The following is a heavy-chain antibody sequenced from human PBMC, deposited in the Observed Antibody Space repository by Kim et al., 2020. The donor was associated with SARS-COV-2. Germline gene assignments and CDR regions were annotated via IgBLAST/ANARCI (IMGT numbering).Heavy chain of an antibody. V-gene: IGHV1-69*13. CDR1: GGTFSSYA. CDR2: IIPIFGTA. CDR3: ARGLSAVDTTYYFDY. J-gene: IGHJ4*02. D-gene: IGHD5-18*01. Sequence: SVKVSCKASGGTFSSYAISWVRQAPGQGLEWMGGIIPIFGTANYAQKFQGRVTITADESTSTAYMELSSLRSEDTAVYYCARGLSAVDTTYYFDYWGQGTLVTVSS.